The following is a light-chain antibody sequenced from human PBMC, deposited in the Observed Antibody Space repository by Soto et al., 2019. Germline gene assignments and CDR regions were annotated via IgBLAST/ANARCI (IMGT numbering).Light chain of an antibody. V-gene: IGKV1-9*01. Sequence: DLQLTQSPSFLSASVGDRATITCRASQGISSYLAWYQQKPGRAPKLLIYAASTLESGVPSRFSGSGSGTEFTLTISSLQPEDFASYYCQQLNSYPLTFGGGTKVEIK. CDR1: QGISSY. CDR2: AAS. J-gene: IGKJ4*01. CDR3: QQLNSYPLT.